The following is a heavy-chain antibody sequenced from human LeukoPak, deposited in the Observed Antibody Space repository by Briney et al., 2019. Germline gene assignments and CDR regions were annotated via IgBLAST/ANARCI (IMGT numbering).Heavy chain of an antibody. CDR3: QSRFLEWLLDY. V-gene: IGHV4-34*01. CDR2: INHSGST. D-gene: IGHD3-3*01. CDR1: GGSFSGYY. Sequence: PSETLSLTCAVYGGSFSGYYWSWIRQPPGKGLEWIGEINHSGSTNYNPSLKSRVTISIDTSKNQFSLKLSSVTAADTAVYYCQSRFLEWLLDYWGQGTLVTVSS. J-gene: IGHJ4*02.